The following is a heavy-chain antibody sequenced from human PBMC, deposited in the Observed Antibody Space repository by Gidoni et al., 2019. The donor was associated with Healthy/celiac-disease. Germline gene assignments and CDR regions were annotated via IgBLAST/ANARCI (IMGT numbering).Heavy chain of an antibody. D-gene: IGHD6-13*01. CDR2: IYPGDSDT. CDR1: GYSFTISW. CDR3: ARPDIAAAGTDDAFDI. V-gene: IGHV5-51*01. Sequence: EVQLVQSGAAVKKPGASLKISCKGSGYSFTISWIGWVRQMPGKGLEWMGIIYPGDSDTRYSPSFQGQVTISADKSISTAYLQWSSLKASDTAMYYCARPDIAAAGTDDAFDIWGQGTMVTVSS. J-gene: IGHJ3*02.